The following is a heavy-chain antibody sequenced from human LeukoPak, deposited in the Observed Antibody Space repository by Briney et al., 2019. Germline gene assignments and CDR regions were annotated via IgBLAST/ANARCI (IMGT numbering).Heavy chain of an antibody. CDR1: GFTFRDHY. D-gene: IGHD6-6*01. V-gene: IGHV3-11*04. Sequence: PGGSLRLSCAASGFTFRDHYMSWIRQAPGKGLEWVSYISNDGTTINYADSAKGRFTVSRDNAKNSVYLQMNSLRVEDTAVYYCVRTARLSDYWGQGTLVTVSS. J-gene: IGHJ4*02. CDR3: VRTARLSDY. CDR2: ISNDGTTI.